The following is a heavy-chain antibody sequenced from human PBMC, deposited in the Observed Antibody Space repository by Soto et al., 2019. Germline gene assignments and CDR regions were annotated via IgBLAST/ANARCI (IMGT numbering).Heavy chain of an antibody. Sequence: GASVKVSCKASGGTFSSYAISWVRHAPGRGLEWMGGIIPIFGTANYAQKFQGRVTITADESTSTAYMELSSLRSEDTAVYYCARDVVVVAATRGTYYYGMDVWGQGTTVTVSS. CDR3: ARDVVVVAATRGTYYYGMDV. J-gene: IGHJ6*01. D-gene: IGHD2-15*01. V-gene: IGHV1-69*13. CDR1: GGTFSSYA. CDR2: IIPIFGTA.